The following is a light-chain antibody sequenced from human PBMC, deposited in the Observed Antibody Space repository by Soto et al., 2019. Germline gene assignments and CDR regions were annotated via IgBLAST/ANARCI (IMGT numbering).Light chain of an antibody. CDR3: QQYNNWPPT. CDR2: GAS. V-gene: IGKV3-15*01. J-gene: IGKJ2*01. Sequence: EIVMTQSPATLSVSPGERATLSCRASQSVSSNLVWYQQKPGQAPRLLIYGASTRATGIPARVSGSGSGTEFTLTISSLQSEDFALYYCQQYNNWPPTFGQGTKLEIK. CDR1: QSVSSN.